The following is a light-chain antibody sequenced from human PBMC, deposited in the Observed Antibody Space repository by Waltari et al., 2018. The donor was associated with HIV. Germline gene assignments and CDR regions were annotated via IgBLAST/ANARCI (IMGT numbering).Light chain of an antibody. Sequence: SYDLTQPPSVSVSPGQTARITCSGDALPKQYAYWYQQKSGQAPLLIIFKDTERPAGIPERFSGSTSGTTVSLTIRGVQAEDEAAYHCQSADSSGTHVVFGGGTKLTV. J-gene: IGLJ2*01. V-gene: IGLV3-25*03. CDR3: QSADSSGTHVV. CDR1: ALPKQY. CDR2: KDT.